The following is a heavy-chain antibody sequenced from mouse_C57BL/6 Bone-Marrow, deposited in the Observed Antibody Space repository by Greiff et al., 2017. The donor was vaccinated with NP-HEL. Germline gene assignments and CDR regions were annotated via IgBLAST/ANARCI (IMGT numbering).Heavy chain of an antibody. J-gene: IGHJ2*01. CDR3: ARSGDYGSFPYYFDY. CDR1: GYTFTSYD. CDR2: IYPRDGST. V-gene: IGHV1-85*01. D-gene: IGHD1-1*01. Sequence: QVQLQQSGPELVKPGASVKLSCKASGYTFTSYDINWVKQRPGQGLEWIGWIYPRDGSTKYNEKFKGKATLTVDTSSSTAYMELHSLTSEDSAVYFCARSGDYGSFPYYFDYWGQGTTLTVSS.